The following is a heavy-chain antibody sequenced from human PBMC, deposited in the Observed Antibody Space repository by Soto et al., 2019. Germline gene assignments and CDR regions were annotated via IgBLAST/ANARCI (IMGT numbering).Heavy chain of an antibody. Sequence: QVQLQESGPGLVKPTETLSLTCDVSGGSISSNWWSWVRQPPGKGLEWIGEIHHSGTTNYNPSLKSRVTMSVDKTENQISLNLNSVTAADTAVYYCARNIAMSTMRGFDSWGQGMLVTVSS. CDR2: IHHSGTT. CDR1: GGSISSNW. J-gene: IGHJ4*02. D-gene: IGHD3-22*01. CDR3: ARNIAMSTMRGFDS. V-gene: IGHV4-4*02.